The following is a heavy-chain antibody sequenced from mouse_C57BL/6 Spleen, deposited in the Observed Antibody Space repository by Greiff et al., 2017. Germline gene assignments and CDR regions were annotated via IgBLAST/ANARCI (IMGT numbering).Heavy chain of an antibody. V-gene: IGHV1-81*01. J-gene: IGHJ2*01. Sequence: QVQLQQSGAELARPGASVKLSCKASGYTFTSYGISWVKQRTGQGLEWIGEIYPRSGNTYYNEKFKGKATLTADKSSSTAYMELRSLTSEDSAVYFCATTVVGGYWGQGTTLTVSS. CDR1: GYTFTSYG. CDR2: IYPRSGNT. D-gene: IGHD1-1*01. CDR3: ATTVVGGY.